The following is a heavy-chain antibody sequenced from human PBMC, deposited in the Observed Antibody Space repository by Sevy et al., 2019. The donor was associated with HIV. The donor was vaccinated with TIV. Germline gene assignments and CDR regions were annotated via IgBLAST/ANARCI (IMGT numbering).Heavy chain of an antibody. Sequence: GGSLRLSCAASGFTFNDHAMHWVRQVPGKGLEWVSGVSWNSRYIGYADSVKGRFTISRDNARHFLYLEMNNLRPEDTALYYCAKDINRGCDGVNCYSYYYYFYGLDVWGQGTTVTVSS. CDR1: GFTFNDHA. J-gene: IGHJ6*02. V-gene: IGHV3-9*01. D-gene: IGHD2-21*01. CDR2: VSWNSRYI. CDR3: AKDINRGCDGVNCYSYYYYFYGLDV.